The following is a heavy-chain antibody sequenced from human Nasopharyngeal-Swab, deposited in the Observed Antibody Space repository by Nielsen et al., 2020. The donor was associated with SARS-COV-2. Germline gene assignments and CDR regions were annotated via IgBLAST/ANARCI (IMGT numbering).Heavy chain of an antibody. J-gene: IGHJ6*02. D-gene: IGHD5-12*01. CDR2: ISGDSDST. CDR3: AKDRDSGDDSDDYYHYYGMDV. CDR1: GFTFSNFA. V-gene: IGHV3-23*01. Sequence: GESLKISCAASGFTFSNFAMSWVRQAPGKGLEWVSVISGDSDSTYYTDSVRGRFTISRDNSKNTLNLQMNNLRVEDTAMYYCAKDRDSGDDSDDYYHYYGMDVWGQGTTVTVSS.